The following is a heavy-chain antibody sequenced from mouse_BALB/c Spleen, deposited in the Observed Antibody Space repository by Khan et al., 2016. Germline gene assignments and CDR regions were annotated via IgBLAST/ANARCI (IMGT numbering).Heavy chain of an antibody. CDR2: VDSSDGES. Sequence: VQLQESGPQLVRPGASVKISCKAAGYSFTRNWMHWVKQRPGQGLEWIGMVDSSDGESRLNQKFKDKAKLSVDTSSSTAYMQISSPTSEDSAVSLCARVTWELSYWLQGPLFTVSA. V-gene: IGHV1S127*01. CDR1: GYSFTRNW. D-gene: IGHD4-1*01. CDR3: ARVTWELSY. J-gene: IGHJ3*01.